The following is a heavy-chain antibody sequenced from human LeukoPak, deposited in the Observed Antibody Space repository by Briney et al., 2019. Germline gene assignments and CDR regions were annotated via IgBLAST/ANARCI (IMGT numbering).Heavy chain of an antibody. D-gene: IGHD3-22*01. J-gene: IGHJ3*01. Sequence: GGSLRLSCASSGFTFTNYGLSWVRQAPGQGLEWMGWISAYNGNTNYAQKIQGRVTMTTDTSTSTAYMELRSLRSDDTAVYYCATDLYYYDGSGYGDAFWGQGTMVTVSS. CDR2: ISAYNGNT. CDR1: GFTFTNYG. CDR3: ATDLYYYDGSGYGDAF. V-gene: IGHV1-18*01.